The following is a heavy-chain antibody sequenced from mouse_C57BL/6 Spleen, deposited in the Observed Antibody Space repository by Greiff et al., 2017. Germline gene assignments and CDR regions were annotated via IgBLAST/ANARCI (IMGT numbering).Heavy chain of an antibody. CDR3: ARSNDGYPSYWYFDV. Sequence: QVQLKQSGAELVKPGASVKLSCKASGYTFTSYWMHWVKQRPGQGLEWIGMIHPNSGSTNYNEKFKSKATLTVDKSSSTAYMQLSSLTSEDSAVYYCARSNDGYPSYWYFDVWGTGTTVTVSS. D-gene: IGHD2-3*01. V-gene: IGHV1-64*01. J-gene: IGHJ1*03. CDR1: GYTFTSYW. CDR2: IHPNSGST.